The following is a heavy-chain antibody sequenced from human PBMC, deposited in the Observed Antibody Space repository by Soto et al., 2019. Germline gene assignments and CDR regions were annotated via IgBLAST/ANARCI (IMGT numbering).Heavy chain of an antibody. CDR2: IDPSDSYT. CDR3: ARHGPGCSSTSCYIDY. V-gene: IGHV5-10-1*01. D-gene: IGHD2-2*01. J-gene: IGHJ4*02. Sequence: GESLKISCKGSGYSFTSYWISWVRQMPGKGLEWLGRIDPSDSYTNYSPSFQGHVTISADKSTSTAYLQWSSLKASDTAMYYCARHGPGCSSTSCYIDYWGQGTLVTVSS. CDR1: GYSFTSYW.